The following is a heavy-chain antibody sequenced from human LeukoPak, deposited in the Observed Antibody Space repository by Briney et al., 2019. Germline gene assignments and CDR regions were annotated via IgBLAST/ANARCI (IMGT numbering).Heavy chain of an antibody. Sequence: SSETLSLTCAVYGGSITGYYWSWIRQTPGRGLEWVGEIHYSGATSYNPSLKSRATISTDTSKNQFSLRLSSVTAADTAVYYCARGNILTGYCFDFWGRGALVTVSS. CDR1: GGSITGYY. CDR2: IHYSGAT. J-gene: IGHJ4*02. CDR3: ARGNILTGYCFDF. V-gene: IGHV4-34*01. D-gene: IGHD3-9*01.